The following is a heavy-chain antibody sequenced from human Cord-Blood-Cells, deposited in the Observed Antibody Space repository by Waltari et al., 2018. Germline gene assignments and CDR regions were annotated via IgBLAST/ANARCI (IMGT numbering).Heavy chain of an antibody. J-gene: IGHJ4*02. CDR2: IYPGDSDT. D-gene: IGHD4-4*01. Sequence: EVQLVQSGAEVKKPGESLKISCKGSGYSFTSYWIGWVRQMPGKGLEWMGIIYPGDSDTRYSPSFQGQVTISADKSISTAYLQWSSLKASDTAMYYCATLSSEDTVTTFLDYWGQGTLVTVSS. CDR1: GYSFTSYW. CDR3: ATLSSEDTVTTFLDY. V-gene: IGHV5-51*01.